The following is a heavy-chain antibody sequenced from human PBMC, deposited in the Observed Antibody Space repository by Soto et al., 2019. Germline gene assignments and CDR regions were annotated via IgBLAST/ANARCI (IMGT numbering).Heavy chain of an antibody. CDR1: GGTFSSYT. CDR3: ATLYDILTGYLDY. Sequence: ASLKVSCKSSGGTFSSYTISWVRQAPGQGLEWMGIINPSGGSTSYTQKFQGRVTMTRDTSTSTVYMELSSLRSEDTAVYYCATLYDILTGYLDYWGQGTLVTVSS. D-gene: IGHD3-9*01. CDR2: INPSGGST. J-gene: IGHJ4*02. V-gene: IGHV1-46*03.